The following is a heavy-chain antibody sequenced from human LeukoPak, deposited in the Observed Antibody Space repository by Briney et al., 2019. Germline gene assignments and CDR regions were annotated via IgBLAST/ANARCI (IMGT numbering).Heavy chain of an antibody. J-gene: IGHJ6*03. D-gene: IGHD3-3*01. CDR2: IYYSGST. CDR1: GGSISSYY. Sequence: SETLSLTCTASGGSISSYYWSWIRQPPGKGLEWIGYIYYSGSTNYNPSLKSRLTISVDTSQNQFSLKLSSVTAADTAVYYCARDHYDFWSGYSKIRYYYYYMDVWGKGTTVTVSS. V-gene: IGHV4-59*01. CDR3: ARDHYDFWSGYSKIRYYYYYMDV.